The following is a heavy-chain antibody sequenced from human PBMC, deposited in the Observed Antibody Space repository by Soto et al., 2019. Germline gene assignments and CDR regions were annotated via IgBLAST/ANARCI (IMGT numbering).Heavy chain of an antibody. J-gene: IGHJ3*02. CDR1: GYTFTSYG. CDR3: ARGWDLFSGCNEKANDAFDI. D-gene: IGHD2-15*01. Sequence: ASVKVSCKASGYTFTSYGISWVRQAPGQGLEWMGWISAYNGNTNYAQKLQGRVTMTTDTSTSTAYMELRSLRSDDTAVYYCARGWDLFSGCNEKANDAFDIGGQGKMLPVSS. V-gene: IGHV1-18*01. CDR2: ISAYNGNT.